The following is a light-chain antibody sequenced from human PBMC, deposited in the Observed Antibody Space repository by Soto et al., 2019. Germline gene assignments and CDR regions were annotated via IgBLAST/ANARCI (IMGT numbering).Light chain of an antibody. V-gene: IGKV1-39*01. CDR3: QQSYKTPHT. Sequence: DVQMTQSPSSLSASVGDRVTITCRASQGVSAYLLWYQQRQGTPPKLLIYAASNLVSGVPLRFSGSGSGTTFTLTISSLQPEDFATYYCQQSYKTPHTFGQGTKLETK. J-gene: IGKJ2*01. CDR2: AAS. CDR1: QGVSAY.